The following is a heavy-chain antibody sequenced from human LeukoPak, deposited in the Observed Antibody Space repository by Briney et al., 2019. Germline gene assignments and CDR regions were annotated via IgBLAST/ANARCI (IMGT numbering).Heavy chain of an antibody. Sequence: GGSLRLSCAASGFTFSSYAMHWVRQAPGKGLEWVAVISYDGSNKYYADSVKGRFTIPRDNSKKTLYLQMNSLRAEDTAVYYCAREKAVQLKFSLDYWGQGTLVTVSS. J-gene: IGHJ4*02. V-gene: IGHV3-30-3*01. CDR1: GFTFSSYA. CDR2: ISYDGSNK. D-gene: IGHD1-1*01. CDR3: AREKAVQLKFSLDY.